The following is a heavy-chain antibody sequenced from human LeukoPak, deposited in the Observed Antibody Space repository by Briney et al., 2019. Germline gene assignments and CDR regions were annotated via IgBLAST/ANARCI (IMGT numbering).Heavy chain of an antibody. J-gene: IGHJ4*02. CDR2: ITSSGDET. D-gene: IGHD3-22*01. V-gene: IGHV3-23*01. CDR3: AKDRPNYHESNGHYYRQNGDY. Sequence: PGGSLRLSCAASGFTFSMYAMSWVRQAPGKGLEWVSSITSSGDETYYADSVKGRFIISRDNSKNTLSLQMNSLRAEDTATYYCAKDRPNYHESNGHYYRQNGDYWGQGTLVTVSS. CDR1: GFTFSMYA.